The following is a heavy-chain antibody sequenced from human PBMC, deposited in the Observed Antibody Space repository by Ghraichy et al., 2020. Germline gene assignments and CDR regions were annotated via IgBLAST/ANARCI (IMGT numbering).Heavy chain of an antibody. V-gene: IGHV3-33*08. D-gene: IGHD2-15*01. J-gene: IGHJ6*02. Sequence: GGSLRLSCAASGFTFSSYGMNWVRQAPGKGLEWVAVIWYDGSNKYYADSVKGRFTISRDNSKNTLYLQMDSLRTEDTAVYYCARDCRGGTCYRRTTYYYYGMDVWGQGTTVTVSS. CDR2: IWYDGSNK. CDR1: GFTFSSYG. CDR3: ARDCRGGTCYRRTTYYYYGMDV.